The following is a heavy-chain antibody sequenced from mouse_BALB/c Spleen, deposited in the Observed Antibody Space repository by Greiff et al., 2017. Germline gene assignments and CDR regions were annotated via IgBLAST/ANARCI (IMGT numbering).Heavy chain of an antibody. CDR3: ARSMITFYYAMDY. CDR2: IDPANGNT. CDR1: GFNIKDTY. V-gene: IGHV14-3*02. J-gene: IGHJ4*01. Sequence: EVKLMESGAELVKPGASVKLSCTASGFNIKDTYMHWVKQRPEQGLEWIGRIDPANGNTKYDPKFQGKATITADTSSNTAYLQLSSLTSEDTAVYYCARSMITFYYAMDYWGQGTSVTVSS. D-gene: IGHD2-4*01.